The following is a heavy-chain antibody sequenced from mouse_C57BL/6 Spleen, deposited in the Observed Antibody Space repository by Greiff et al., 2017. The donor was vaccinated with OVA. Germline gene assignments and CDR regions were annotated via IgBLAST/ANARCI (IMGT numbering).Heavy chain of an antibody. CDR3: AFYYGSSSYWYFDV. D-gene: IGHD1-1*01. CDR2: IDPSDSYT. J-gene: IGHJ1*03. CDR1: GYTFTSYW. Sequence: QVQLQQPGAELVKPGASLKLSCKASGYTFTSYWMQWVKQRPGQGLEWIGEIDPSDSYTNYNQKFKGKATLTVDTSSSTAYMQLSSLTSEDSAVYYCAFYYGSSSYWYFDVWGTGTTVTVSS. V-gene: IGHV1-50*01.